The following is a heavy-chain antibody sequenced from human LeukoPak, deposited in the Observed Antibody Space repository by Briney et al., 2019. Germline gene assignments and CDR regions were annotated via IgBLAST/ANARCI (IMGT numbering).Heavy chain of an antibody. D-gene: IGHD2-15*01. CDR1: GGTFSSYA. CDR3: AINQAGYCGGGSCYRHEFYYMDV. CDR2: ITPIFGTA. V-gene: IGHV1-69*13. Sequence: SVKVSCKASGGTFSSYAISWVRQAPGQGLEWMGGITPIFGTADYAQKFQGRVTITADESTSTAYMELNSLRSEDTAMYYCAINQAGYCGGGSCYRHEFYYMDVWGKGTSVTVSS. J-gene: IGHJ6*03.